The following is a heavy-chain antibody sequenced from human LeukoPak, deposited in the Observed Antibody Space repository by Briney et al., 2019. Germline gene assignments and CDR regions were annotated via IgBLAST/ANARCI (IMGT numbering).Heavy chain of an antibody. CDR1: GYSVSSSNW. Sequence: SETLSLTCAVSGYSVSSSNWWGWIRQPPGKGLEWIGYIYYSGSIYYNPSLKSRVTMSVDTSKNQFSMELGSVTAVDTAVYYCARRDHYYYYMDVWGKGTTVTVSS. CDR2: IYYSGSI. V-gene: IGHV4-28*05. CDR3: ARRDHYYYYMDV. J-gene: IGHJ6*03.